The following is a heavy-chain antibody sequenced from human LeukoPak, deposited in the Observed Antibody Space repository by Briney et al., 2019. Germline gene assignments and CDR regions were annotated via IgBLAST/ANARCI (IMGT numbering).Heavy chain of an antibody. V-gene: IGHV3-23*01. J-gene: IGHJ3*01. Sequence: GGSLRLSCAASGFTLSNYAMSWVRQAPGKGLEWVSGIRGSGETTFYADSVRGRFAISRDISKTTLYLQINSLGAEDAAVYYCAKRRDAGITGTTGGLDVWGQGTTVTVSS. CDR2: IRGSGETT. CDR3: AKRRDAGITGTTGGLDV. CDR1: GFTLSNYA. D-gene: IGHD1-20*01.